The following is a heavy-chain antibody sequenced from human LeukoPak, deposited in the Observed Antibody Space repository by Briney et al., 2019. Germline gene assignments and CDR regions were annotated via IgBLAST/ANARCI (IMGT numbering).Heavy chain of an antibody. D-gene: IGHD1-14*01. CDR2: TSGSGVSA. V-gene: IGHV3-23*01. CDR1: GFTFSNYA. J-gene: IGHJ4*02. Sequence: PGGALRLCCAASGFTFSNYAMSWVRQATGKGLEWVSATSGSGVSAYSADSVKGRFTISRANSKNTLYLRMNSLRTEDTAVYCCAKDRPHPSAEPTTFDYWGQGTLVTASS. CDR3: AKDRPHPSAEPTTFDY.